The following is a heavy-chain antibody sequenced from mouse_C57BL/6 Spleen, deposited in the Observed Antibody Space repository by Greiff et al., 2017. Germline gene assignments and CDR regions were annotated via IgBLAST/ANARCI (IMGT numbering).Heavy chain of an antibody. CDR1: GFNIKDDY. Sequence: VQLQQSGAELVRPGASVKLSCTASGFNIKDDYMHWVKQRPEQGLEWIGWVDPENGDTEYASKFQGKATITADTSSNTAYLQLSSLTSEDTAVYYCTTLYGSRRAMDYWGQGTSVTVSS. D-gene: IGHD1-1*01. V-gene: IGHV14-4*01. CDR3: TTLYGSRRAMDY. CDR2: VDPENGDT. J-gene: IGHJ4*01.